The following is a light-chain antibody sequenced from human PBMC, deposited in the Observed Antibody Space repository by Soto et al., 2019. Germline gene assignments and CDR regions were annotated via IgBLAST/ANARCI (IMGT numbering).Light chain of an antibody. CDR1: QSVRSN. J-gene: IGKJ1*01. V-gene: IGKV3-15*01. CDR3: QHYNNWPT. CDR2: DAS. Sequence: IVMTQSPATLSVSPGESATLSCRASQSVRSNLAWYQQRPGQAPRLLIYDASTRATDIPARFSGSGSGTDFTLTLSSLQSEDFAVYYCQHYNNWPTFGLGTKVDIK.